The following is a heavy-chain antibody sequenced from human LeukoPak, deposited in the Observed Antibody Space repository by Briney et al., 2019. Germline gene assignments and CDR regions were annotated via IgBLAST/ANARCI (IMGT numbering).Heavy chain of an antibody. CDR1: GYTFTSYD. Sequence: ASVKVSCKASGYTFTSYDINWVRQATGQGLEWMGWMSPNSGNTGYAQKFQGRVTMTRNTSISTAYMELSSLRSEDTAVYYCARGPYCSSTSCYGLPFDPWGQGTLVTVSS. CDR2: MSPNSGNT. J-gene: IGHJ5*02. D-gene: IGHD2-2*01. CDR3: ARGPYCSSTSCYGLPFDP. V-gene: IGHV1-8*01.